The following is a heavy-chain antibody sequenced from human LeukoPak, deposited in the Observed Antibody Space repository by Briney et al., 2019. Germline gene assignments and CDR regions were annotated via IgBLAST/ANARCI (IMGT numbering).Heavy chain of an antibody. D-gene: IGHD3-22*01. Sequence: PSETLSLTCTVSGYSISSGYYWGWIRQPPGKGLEWIGSIYHSGSTYYNPSLKSRVTISVDTSKNQFSLELSSVTAADTAVYYCASSGYYYYKGGFDYWGQGTLVTVSS. V-gene: IGHV4-38-2*02. CDR2: IYHSGST. CDR3: ASSGYYYYKGGFDY. CDR1: GYSISSGYY. J-gene: IGHJ4*02.